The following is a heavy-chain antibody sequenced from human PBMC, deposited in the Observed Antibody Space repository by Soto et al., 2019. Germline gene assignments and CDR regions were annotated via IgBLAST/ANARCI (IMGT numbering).Heavy chain of an antibody. J-gene: IGHJ4*02. Sequence: QVQLVQSGAELKKPGSSVNVSCAASGGTFKTYTINWVRQAPGQGLEWIGQIIPMYDSANYAQRFQGRVTISADKSTNIASMELSGLGSEDRALYYCATGRTYSGSYCFAYWGQGTLVSVSS. D-gene: IGHD1-26*01. CDR2: IIPMYDSA. CDR1: GGTFKTYT. CDR3: ATGRTYSGSYCFAY. V-gene: IGHV1-69*06.